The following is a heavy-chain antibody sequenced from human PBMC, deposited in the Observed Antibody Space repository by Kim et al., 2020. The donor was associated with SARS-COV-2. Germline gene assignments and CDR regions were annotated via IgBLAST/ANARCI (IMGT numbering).Heavy chain of an antibody. Sequence: PGGSLRLSCAASGFTFSSYEMNWVRQAPGKGLEWVSYISSSGSTIYYADSVKGRFTISRDNAKNSLYLQMNSLRAEDTAVYYCARASSSSWYQCDYWGQGTLVTVSS. CDR1: GFTFSSYE. D-gene: IGHD6-13*01. CDR3: ARASSSSWYQCDY. V-gene: IGHV3-48*03. J-gene: IGHJ4*02. CDR2: ISSSGSTI.